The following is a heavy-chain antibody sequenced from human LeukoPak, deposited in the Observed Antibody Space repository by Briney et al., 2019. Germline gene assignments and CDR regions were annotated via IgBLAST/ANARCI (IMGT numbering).Heavy chain of an antibody. CDR3: ARAAVGDFWSGYYSEDY. CDR2: INPGGGT. D-gene: IGHD3-3*01. CDR1: GGSLSNYY. Sequence: SETLSLTCGVYGGSLSNYYWSWIRQSPGKGLEWIGEINPGGGTNYNPSLKSRVTISVDTSKNQFSLKLSSVTAADTAVYYCARAAVGDFWSGYYSEDYWGQGTLVTVSS. V-gene: IGHV4-34*01. J-gene: IGHJ4*02.